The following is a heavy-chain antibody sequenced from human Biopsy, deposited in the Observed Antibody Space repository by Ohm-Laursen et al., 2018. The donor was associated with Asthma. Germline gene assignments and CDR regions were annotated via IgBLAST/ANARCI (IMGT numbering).Heavy chain of an antibody. V-gene: IGHV1-2*06. CDR1: GYTFTGYY. CDR3: AREGITGTTAWFDP. D-gene: IGHD1-7*01. Sequence: ASVKVSCKASGYTFTGYYMHWVRQAPGQGLEWMGRINPNSGGTNYAQKFQGRVTMIRDTSISTAYMELSRLRSDDTAVYYCAREGITGTTAWFDPWGQGTLVTVSS. J-gene: IGHJ5*02. CDR2: INPNSGGT.